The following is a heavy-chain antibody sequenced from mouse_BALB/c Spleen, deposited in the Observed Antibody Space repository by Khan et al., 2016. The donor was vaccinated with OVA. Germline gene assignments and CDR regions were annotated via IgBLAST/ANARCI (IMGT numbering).Heavy chain of an antibody. D-gene: IGHD1-1*01. CDR1: GYTFTSYW. CDR2: ITPGSGSD. J-gene: IGHJ4*01. V-gene: IGHV1S41*01. CDR3: TRSNYYGSGPYALDY. Sequence: DLVKPGASVKLSCKSSGYTFTSYWINWIKQRPGQGLEWIGRITPGSGSDNYNDMFKGKVTLTIDTSSSTAYIQLKSLSSEDSAVYFSTRSNYYGSGPYALDYWGQGTSVTVSS.